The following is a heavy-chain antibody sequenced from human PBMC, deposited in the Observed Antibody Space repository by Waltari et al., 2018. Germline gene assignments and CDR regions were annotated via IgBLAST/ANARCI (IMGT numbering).Heavy chain of an antibody. CDR1: GFTFSSYC. D-gene: IGHD4-17*01. CDR3: ARVFVYGANSGKRPMDV. CDR2: RNQDGSEN. V-gene: IGHV3-7*01. Sequence: EVQMVESGGGLVQPGGSLRLSCAASGFTFSSYCMTWFRQDPGKGLEWVANRNQDGSENYYVDSVKGRFTISRDDAKNSLYLQMNSLRNEDTAVYFCARVFVYGANSGKRPMDVWGKGTTVTVSS. J-gene: IGHJ6*03.